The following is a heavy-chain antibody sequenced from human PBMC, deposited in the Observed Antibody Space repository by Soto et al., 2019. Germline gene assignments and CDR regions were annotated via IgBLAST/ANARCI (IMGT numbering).Heavy chain of an antibody. CDR1: GYTFTDYY. CDR3: ARERPDHRQWLLNVHIGASDI. V-gene: IGHV1-2*02. CDR2: INPNSGGT. J-gene: IGHJ3*02. D-gene: IGHD6-19*01. Sequence: QVQLVQSGAEVKKPGASVKVSCKASGYTFTDYYIHWVRQAPGQGLEWMGWINPNSGGTNYPQEFQGRVTMTSDTSISTVYMELSRPTSDDTAVYYCARERPDHRQWLLNVHIGASDIWGQGTVVTVSS.